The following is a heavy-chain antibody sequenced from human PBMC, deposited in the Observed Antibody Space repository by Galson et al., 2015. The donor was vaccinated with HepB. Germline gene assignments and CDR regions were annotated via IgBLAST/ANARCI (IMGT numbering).Heavy chain of an antibody. CDR2: IYSDGST. J-gene: IGHJ3*02. CDR3: ARVVVGSNHDAFDI. Sequence: SLRLSCAASGFTVSSNYMSWVRQAPEKGLEWVSIIYSDGSTYYADSVKGRFTISRDNSKNTLYLQMNGLRAEDTALYYCARVVVGSNHDAFDIWGQGTMVTVSS. D-gene: IGHD2-21*01. V-gene: IGHV3-66*01. CDR1: GFTVSSNY.